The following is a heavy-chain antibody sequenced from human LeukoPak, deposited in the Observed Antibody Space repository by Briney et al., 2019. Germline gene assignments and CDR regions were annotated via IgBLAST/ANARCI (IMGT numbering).Heavy chain of an antibody. Sequence: GGSLRLSCAASGFTFNSYAMSWVRQAPGKGLVWVSRINSDGSSTSYVDSVKGRFTISRDNAKNTLYLQMNSLRAEDTAVYYCARDHDYFFDYWGQGTLVTVSS. CDR1: GFTFNSYA. V-gene: IGHV3-74*01. CDR3: ARDHDYFFDY. CDR2: INSDGSST. J-gene: IGHJ4*02. D-gene: IGHD2-21*02.